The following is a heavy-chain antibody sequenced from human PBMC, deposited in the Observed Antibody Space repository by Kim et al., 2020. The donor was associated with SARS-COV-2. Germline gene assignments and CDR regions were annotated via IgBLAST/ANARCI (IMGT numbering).Heavy chain of an antibody. J-gene: IGHJ6*02. Sequence: GGSLRLSCAVSGFSVSAYGMHWVRQAPGKGLEWVAVIWKDGRNKYYVDSVKGRFSISRDNSRNTVYLQMNSLRVEDTGVYYCARDGAYSYFALDVWGQGTTVTVSS. V-gene: IGHV3-33*01. D-gene: IGHD2-15*01. CDR1: GFSVSAYG. CDR3: ARDGAYSYFALDV. CDR2: IWKDGRNK.